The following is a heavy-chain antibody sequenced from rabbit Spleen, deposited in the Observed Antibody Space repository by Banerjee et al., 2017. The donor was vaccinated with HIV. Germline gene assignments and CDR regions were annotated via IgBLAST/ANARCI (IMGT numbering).Heavy chain of an antibody. CDR2: IDTNDGDT. CDR1: GFSFSSYYF. J-gene: IGHJ2*01. CDR3: ARNYVNAFDP. V-gene: IGHV1S45*01. D-gene: IGHD1-1*01. Sequence: QEQLVESGGGLVQPEGSLTLTCTASGFSFSSYYFMCWVRQAPGKRPEWIGCIDTNDGDTDYANWPKGRFTISKTSSTTVTLQMTSLTAADTATYFCARNYVNAFDPWGQGTLVTVS.